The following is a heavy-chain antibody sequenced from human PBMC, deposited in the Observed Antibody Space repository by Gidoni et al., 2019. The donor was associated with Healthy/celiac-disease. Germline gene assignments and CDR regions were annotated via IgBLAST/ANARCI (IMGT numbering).Heavy chain of an antibody. J-gene: IGHJ4*02. CDR2: IKQDGSEK. CDR3: ARVSLPIAVAGYTVPLADY. D-gene: IGHD6-19*01. V-gene: IGHV3-7*01. Sequence: EVQLVESGGGLVQPGGSLRLSCAASGFTFSSYWISWVRQAPGKGLEWVANIKQDGSEKYYVDSVKGRFTISRDNAKNSLYLQMNSLRAEDTAVYYCARVSLPIAVAGYTVPLADYWGQGTLVTVSS. CDR1: GFTFSSYW.